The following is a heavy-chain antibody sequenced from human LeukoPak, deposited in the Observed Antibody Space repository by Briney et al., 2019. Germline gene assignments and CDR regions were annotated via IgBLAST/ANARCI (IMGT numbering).Heavy chain of an antibody. CDR3: AKKYYYDSSGYYFQH. Sequence: PGGSLRLSCAASGFTFSTYAMSWVRQAPGKGLEWVSGISGSGGSTYYADSVKGRFTISRDNSKNTLCLQMNSLRVEDTAVYYCAKKYYYDSSGYYFQHWGQGTLVTVSS. CDR2: ISGSGGST. D-gene: IGHD3-22*01. V-gene: IGHV3-23*01. J-gene: IGHJ1*01. CDR1: GFTFSTYA.